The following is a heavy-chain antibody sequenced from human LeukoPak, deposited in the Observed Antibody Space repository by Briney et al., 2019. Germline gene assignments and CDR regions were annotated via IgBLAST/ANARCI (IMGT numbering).Heavy chain of an antibody. D-gene: IGHD5-18*01. J-gene: IGHJ4*02. CDR2: INTDGTTT. CDR3: ARDPWGYRAGVMDL. Sequence: PGGSLRLSCAASGFTFSSYWMHWVRQAPGEGLVWVSRINTDGTTTAYADSVKGRFTISRDNAKNTLHLQMNSLRAEDTAVYYCARDPWGYRAGVMDLWGQGTLLTVSS. V-gene: IGHV3-74*01. CDR1: GFTFSSYW.